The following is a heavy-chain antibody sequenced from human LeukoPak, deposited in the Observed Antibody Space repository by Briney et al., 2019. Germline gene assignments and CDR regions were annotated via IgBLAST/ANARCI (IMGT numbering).Heavy chain of an antibody. J-gene: IGHJ4*02. CDR2: INLNSGGT. V-gene: IGHV1-2*02. CDR1: GYTFTSYA. D-gene: IGHD4-11*01. CDR3: ARDAVTVATPYFDF. Sequence: GASVKVSCKASGYTFTSYAMHWVRQAPGQGLEWMGWINLNSGGTTFAQKFQDRVTMTRDTSISTAYMELSRLRSDDTAVYFCARDAVTVATPYFDFWGQGTLVTVSS.